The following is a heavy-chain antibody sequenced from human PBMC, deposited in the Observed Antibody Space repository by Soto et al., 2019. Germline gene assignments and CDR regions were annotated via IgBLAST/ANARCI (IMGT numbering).Heavy chain of an antibody. CDR3: ARDGGSYDSGGYLIRGAFDI. Sequence: SETLSLTCSVSGDSISRIDYYWTWIRQHPEKGLEWIGNIYFRGNTYYSPSLESRLTISVDTSKNQFSLKLTSVTAADTAVYYCARDGGSYDSGGYLIRGAFDIWGQGTMVTVSS. D-gene: IGHD3-22*01. V-gene: IGHV4-31*03. CDR1: GDSISRIDYY. J-gene: IGHJ3*02. CDR2: IYFRGNT.